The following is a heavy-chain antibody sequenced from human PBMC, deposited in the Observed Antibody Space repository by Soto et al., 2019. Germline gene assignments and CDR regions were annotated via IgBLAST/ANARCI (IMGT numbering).Heavy chain of an antibody. Sequence: ASVKVSCKASGYTFTGYYMHWVRQAPGQGLEWMGGFDPEDGETIYAQKFQGRVTMTEDTSTDTAYMELSSLRSEDTAVYYCATVDPLYSGSYSDTNWFDPWGQGTLVTVSS. D-gene: IGHD1-26*01. CDR3: ATVDPLYSGSYSDTNWFDP. CDR1: GYTFTGYY. J-gene: IGHJ5*02. CDR2: FDPEDGET. V-gene: IGHV1-24*01.